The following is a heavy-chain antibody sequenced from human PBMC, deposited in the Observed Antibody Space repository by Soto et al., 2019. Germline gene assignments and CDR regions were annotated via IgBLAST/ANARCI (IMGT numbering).Heavy chain of an antibody. CDR2: MYYSGCS. V-gene: IGHV4-59*01. CDR3: VRSGHSFGGVM. Sequence: QVQLQEWGPGLVKPSETLSLTCTVSGASMNNYYGSWVRQPPGKGLEWIGYMYYSGCSNSNPSLKGRFTISVDTAKNQSSLKLTSVTAADTAVYYCVRSGHSFGGVMWGQGTLVTVSS. CDR1: GASMNNYY. J-gene: IGHJ4*02. D-gene: IGHD3-16*01.